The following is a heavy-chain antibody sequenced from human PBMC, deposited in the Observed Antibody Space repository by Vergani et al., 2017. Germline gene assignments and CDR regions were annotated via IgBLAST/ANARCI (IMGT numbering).Heavy chain of an antibody. CDR2: INRGSTT. CDR1: GFTFTAHG. J-gene: IGHJ4*02. V-gene: IGHV3-23*01. CDR3: AKEGRSGITPFVAD. Sequence: EVQLLESGGGSAQPGESLRLSCVASGFTFTAHGLNWVRQAPGKGLEWVSAINRGSTTYYADSVKGRFTISRDNSKNTVFLQMNSLRAEDTAVYYCAKEGRSGITPFVADWGQGTLVTVSS. D-gene: IGHD1-14*01.